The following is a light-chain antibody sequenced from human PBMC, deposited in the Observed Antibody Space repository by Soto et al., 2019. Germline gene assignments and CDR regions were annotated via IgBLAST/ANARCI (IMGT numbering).Light chain of an antibody. CDR3: QQYGSSPWT. CDR1: QSVSSSY. Sequence: EIVLTQSPATLSLSPGERATLSCRASQSVSSSYLAWYQQKPGQAPRLLNYGASSRATGIPDRFSGSGSGTDFTLTISRLEPEDFAVYYCQQYGSSPWTFGQGTKVDIK. CDR2: GAS. J-gene: IGKJ1*01. V-gene: IGKV3-20*01.